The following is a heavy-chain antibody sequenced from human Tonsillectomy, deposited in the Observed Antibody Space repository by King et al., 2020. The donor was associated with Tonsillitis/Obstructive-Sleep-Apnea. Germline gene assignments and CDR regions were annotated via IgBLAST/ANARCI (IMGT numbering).Heavy chain of an antibody. Sequence: HVQLVESGGGLVKPGGSLRLSCAASGFTFGDYYMSWIRQAPGRGLEWVSYLSSSGGYTNYADSVKGRFTISRDTAKNSLYLQMNGLRDEDTAVYYCARTEDYYYMDVWGKGTTVTVSS. V-gene: IGHV3-11*05. CDR1: GFTFGDYY. CDR3: ARTEDYYYMDV. CDR2: LSSSGGYT. J-gene: IGHJ6*03.